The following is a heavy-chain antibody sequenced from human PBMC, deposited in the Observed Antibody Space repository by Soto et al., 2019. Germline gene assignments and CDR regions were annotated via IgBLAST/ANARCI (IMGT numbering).Heavy chain of an antibody. J-gene: IGHJ3*02. D-gene: IGHD2-8*01. V-gene: IGHV1-69*01. CDR3: ARGQTMHLDDGHDI. Sequence: QVQLVQSGAEVKKPGASVKVSCKASGGTFSNHVISWVRQAPGQGLEWMGGIIPIFDRTNYAQKFQGRVTITADESTRTAYMDLSSLRPEDTAVYYCARGQTMHLDDGHDIWGQGTMVTVAS. CDR2: IIPIFDRT. CDR1: GGTFSNHV.